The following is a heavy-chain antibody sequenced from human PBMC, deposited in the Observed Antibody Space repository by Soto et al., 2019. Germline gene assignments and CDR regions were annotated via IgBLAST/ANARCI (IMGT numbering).Heavy chain of an antibody. CDR1: GFTFDDYA. J-gene: IGHJ4*01. V-gene: IGHV3-9*01. CDR3: AKARCSGNSCYVPDY. D-gene: IGHD2-15*01. Sequence: PGGSLRLSCAASGFTFDDYAMHWVRQAPGKGLKWVSGISWNSGSIGYADSVKGRFTISRDNAKNSLYLQMNSLRAEDTALYYCAKARCSGNSCYVPDYWGHGSLVTVSS. CDR2: ISWNSGSI.